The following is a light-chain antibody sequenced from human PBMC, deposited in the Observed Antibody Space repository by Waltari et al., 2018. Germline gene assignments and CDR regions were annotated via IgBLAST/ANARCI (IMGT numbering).Light chain of an antibody. CDR2: HAS. J-gene: IGKJ4*01. V-gene: IGKV3-15*01. CDR3: QQYNEWPPLT. Sequence: ETIMTQSPVTLSVSPGDTVTLSCRGSKSVSTNLAWYQQKPGQAPTLPIYHASTRATGIPARFSGSGSGTEFTLTVTRLQSEDIGTYYCQQYNEWPPLTFGGGTKVEIK. CDR1: KSVSTN.